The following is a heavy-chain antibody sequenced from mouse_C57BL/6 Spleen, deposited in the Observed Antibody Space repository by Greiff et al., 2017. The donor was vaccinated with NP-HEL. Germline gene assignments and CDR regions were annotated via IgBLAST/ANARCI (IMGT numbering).Heavy chain of an antibody. CDR2: IWSGGST. CDR1: GFSLTSYG. J-gene: IGHJ4*01. Sequence: QVHVKQSGPGLVQPSQSLSITCTVSGFSLTSYGVHWVRQSPGKGLEWLGVIWSGGSTDYNAAFISRLSISTDNSKSQVFFKMNSLQADDTAIYYCARTYLLWGVYAMDYWGQGTSVTVSS. V-gene: IGHV2-2*01. CDR3: ARTYLLWGVYAMDY. D-gene: IGHD2-1*01.